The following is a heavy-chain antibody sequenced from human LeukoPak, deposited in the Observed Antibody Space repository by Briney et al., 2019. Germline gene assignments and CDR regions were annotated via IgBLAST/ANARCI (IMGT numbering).Heavy chain of an antibody. D-gene: IGHD3-3*02. CDR3: ARDHSCGLARFDP. J-gene: IGHJ5*02. Sequence: SETLSLTCTVSGGSISSYYWSWIRQPPGKGLEWIGYIYYSGSTNYNPSLKSRVTISVDTSKNQFSLKLSSVTAADTAVYYCARDHSCGLARFDPWGQGTLVTVSS. CDR1: GGSISSYY. CDR2: IYYSGST. V-gene: IGHV4-59*01.